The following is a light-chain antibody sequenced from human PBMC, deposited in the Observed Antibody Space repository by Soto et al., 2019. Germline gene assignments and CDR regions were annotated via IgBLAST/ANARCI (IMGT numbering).Light chain of an antibody. J-gene: IGLJ3*02. CDR1: SSDVSAYNY. CDR2: DVN. V-gene: IGLV2-8*01. CDR3: PSYAGSNIWG. Sequence: QSALTQPPSASGSPGQSVTISCTGTSSDVSAYNYVSWYQQYPGKAPKLMIYDVNKRPSRVPNRISGYKSGKTASLTVSGLKPEDEAAYHCPSYAGSNIWGFGGGTKLTVL.